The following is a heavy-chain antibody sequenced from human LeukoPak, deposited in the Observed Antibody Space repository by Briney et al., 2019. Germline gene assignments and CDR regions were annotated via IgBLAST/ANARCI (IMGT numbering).Heavy chain of an antibody. CDR3: ARKPFIKKPHPLDY. D-gene: IGHD3-10*01. CDR2: IYPGDSDT. V-gene: IGHV5-51*01. CDR1: GYSFTNYW. J-gene: IGHJ4*02. Sequence: GESLKISCKGSGYSFTNYWIGWVRQMPGKGLEWMGIIYPGDSDTRYSPSFQGQVTISADKSISIAYLQWSSLKASDTAVYYCARKPFIKKPHPLDYWGQGTLVTVSS.